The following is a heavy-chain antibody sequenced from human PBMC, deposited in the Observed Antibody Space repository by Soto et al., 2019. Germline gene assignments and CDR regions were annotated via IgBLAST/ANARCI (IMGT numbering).Heavy chain of an antibody. D-gene: IGHD6-13*01. CDR1: GGTFSSYA. CDR3: ARASGIAAAGTAPYYFDY. V-gene: IGHV1-69*01. Sequence: QVQLVQSGAEVKKPGSSVKVSCTASGGTFSSYAISWVRQAHGQGLEWMVGIIPIFGTANYAQKFQGRVTITADESTSTAYMELSSLRSEDTAVYYCARASGIAAAGTAPYYFDYWGQGTLVTVSS. CDR2: IIPIFGTA. J-gene: IGHJ4*02.